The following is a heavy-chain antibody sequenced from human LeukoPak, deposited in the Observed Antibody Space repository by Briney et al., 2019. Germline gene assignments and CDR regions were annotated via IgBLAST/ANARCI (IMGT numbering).Heavy chain of an antibody. CDR1: GGPISSSSYY. J-gene: IGHJ5*02. CDR3: ARHGADSWFDP. Sequence: SETLSLTCSVSGGPISSSSYYWGWIRQPPGKGLEWIGSMYYSGSTYYNPSLKSRVTISVDTSKNQFSLKLSSVTAADTAVYYCARHGADSWFDPWGQGTLVTVSS. V-gene: IGHV4-39*01. D-gene: IGHD3-22*01. CDR2: MYYSGST.